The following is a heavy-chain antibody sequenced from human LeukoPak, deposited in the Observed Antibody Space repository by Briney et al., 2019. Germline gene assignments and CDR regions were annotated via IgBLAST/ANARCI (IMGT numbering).Heavy chain of an antibody. CDR3: ARESSNGWIDY. CDR2: IWYDGTNK. CDR1: GFTFSSYG. D-gene: IGHD5-24*01. J-gene: IGHJ4*02. Sequence: GGSLRLSCAPSGFTFSSYGMHSVRQAPGKGLEWVACIWYDGTNKLSADSVKGRFTISRDNSKNTLYLQMNSLRAEDTAVYYCARESSNGWIDYWGQGTLVTVSS. V-gene: IGHV3-33*01.